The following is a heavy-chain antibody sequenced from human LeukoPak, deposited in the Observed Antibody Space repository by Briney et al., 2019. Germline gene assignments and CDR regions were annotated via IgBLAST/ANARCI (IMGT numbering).Heavy chain of an antibody. CDR3: ARDLLNPYCSGGSCIGWFDP. CDR1: GYTFTSYG. CDR2: ISAYNGNT. V-gene: IGHV1-18*01. Sequence: GASVKVSCKASGYTFTSYGISWLRQAPGQGLEWMGWISAYNGNTNYAQKLQGRVTMTTDTSTSTAYMELRSLRSDDTAVYYCARDLLNPYCSGGSCIGWFDPWGQGTLVTVSS. D-gene: IGHD2-15*01. J-gene: IGHJ5*02.